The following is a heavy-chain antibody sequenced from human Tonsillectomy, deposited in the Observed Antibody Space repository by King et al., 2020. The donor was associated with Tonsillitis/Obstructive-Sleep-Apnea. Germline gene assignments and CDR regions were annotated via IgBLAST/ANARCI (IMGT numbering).Heavy chain of an antibody. D-gene: IGHD1-20*01. Sequence: VQLVESGGGLVQPGGSLRLSCAASGFTFSSYCMHWVRQAPGKGLGRVSRINSDGSSTSYADSVKGRFTISRDNAKNTLYLQMNSLRAEDTAVYYCASAFNWIFDYWGQGTLVTVSS. CDR1: GFTFSSYC. CDR3: ASAFNWIFDY. CDR2: INSDGSST. V-gene: IGHV3-74*01. J-gene: IGHJ4*02.